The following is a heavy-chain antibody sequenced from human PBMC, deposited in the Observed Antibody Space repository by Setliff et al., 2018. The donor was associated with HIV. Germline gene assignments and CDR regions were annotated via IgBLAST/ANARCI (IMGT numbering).Heavy chain of an antibody. J-gene: IGHJ6*03. CDR2: INHSGRT. D-gene: IGHD2-8*02. V-gene: IGHV4-34*01. Sequence: SETLSLTCAVYGGSFSGYYWSWIRQAPGKGLEWIGEINHSGRTKYYPSLKSRVTLSVDTSKNQFSLKLTSVTAADTAFYYCARVSSTYWYSIFRNYYYHMDVWGKGTTVTVSS. CDR1: GGSFSGYY. CDR3: ARVSSTYWYSIFRNYYYHMDV.